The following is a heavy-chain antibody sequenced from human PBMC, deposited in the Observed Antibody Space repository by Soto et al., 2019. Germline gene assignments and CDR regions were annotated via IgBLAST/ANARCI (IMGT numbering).Heavy chain of an antibody. Sequence: EVQLVESGGGLFQPGGPLRPPCAASGLTFSRSGMSWARQAPGKGLQWVANIKEDGSEEYYLDSVKGRFTISRDNAKNSLYLQMNSLTAEDTAVYYCARDLGYQTLDHWGQGTLVTVSS. CDR1: GLTFSRSG. CDR3: ARDLGYQTLDH. J-gene: IGHJ4*02. CDR2: IKEDGSEE. D-gene: IGHD6-25*01. V-gene: IGHV3-7*01.